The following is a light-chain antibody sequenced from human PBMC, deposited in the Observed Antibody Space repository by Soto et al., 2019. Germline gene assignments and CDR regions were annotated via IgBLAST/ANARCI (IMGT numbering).Light chain of an antibody. CDR2: EVS. CDR1: SSDVGAHNF. CDR3: NSYTSRNTYF. J-gene: IGLJ1*01. Sequence: QSALTQPASVSGSPGQAITISCSGSSSDVGAHNFVSWYQHHPGKAPKLIIYEVSNRPSGVSNRFSGSKSGNTASLTISGLQAEDEADYYCNSYTSRNTYFFGSGTKLTVL. V-gene: IGLV2-14*01.